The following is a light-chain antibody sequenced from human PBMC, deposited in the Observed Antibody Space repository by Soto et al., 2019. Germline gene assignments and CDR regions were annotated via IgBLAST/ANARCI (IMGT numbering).Light chain of an antibody. J-gene: IGKJ2*01. Sequence: EIQMTQSPSSLSVSVGDRVTIACQASRDIRDFLNWYQQKPGKAPKLLIFDASNLEEGVPPRFSGSGSGTHFTFSINSLQPEDVAKYYCQHYDNLPQYIFGQGTKVEIX. V-gene: IGKV1-33*01. CDR3: QHYDNLPQYI. CDR1: RDIRDF. CDR2: DAS.